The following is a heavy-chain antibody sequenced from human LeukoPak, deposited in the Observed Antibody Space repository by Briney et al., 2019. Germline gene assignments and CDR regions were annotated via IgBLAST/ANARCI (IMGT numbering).Heavy chain of an antibody. CDR2: INAGNGNT. J-gene: IGHJ5*02. D-gene: IGHD3-3*01. CDR1: GYTFTSYA. Sequence: GASVKVSCKASGYTFTSYAMHWVRQAPGQRLEWMGWINAGNGNTKYSQKFQGRVTIIRDTSASTAYMELSSLRSEDTAVYYCARVGTIFGVTSRYWFDPWGQGTLVTVSS. V-gene: IGHV1-3*01. CDR3: ARVGTIFGVTSRYWFDP.